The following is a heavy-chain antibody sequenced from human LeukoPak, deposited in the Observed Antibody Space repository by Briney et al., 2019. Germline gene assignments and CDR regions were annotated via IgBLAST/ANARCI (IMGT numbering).Heavy chain of an antibody. CDR3: ARAGQYQLLFVAFDI. D-gene: IGHD2-2*01. CDR1: GYSFTNYY. Sequence: ASVKVSCKASGYSFTNYYMHWVRQAPGQGLEWMGLINPSGGSTSYAQKFQGRVTMTRDTSTSTVYMELSSLRSEDTAVYYCARAGQYQLLFVAFDIWGQRTIVTVSS. CDR2: INPSGGST. J-gene: IGHJ3*02. V-gene: IGHV1-46*01.